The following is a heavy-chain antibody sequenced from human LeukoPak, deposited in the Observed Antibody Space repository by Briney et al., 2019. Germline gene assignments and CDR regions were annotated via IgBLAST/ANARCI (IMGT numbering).Heavy chain of an antibody. CDR2: ISGSGGST. Sequence: GGLRLSCAASGFTFSSYAMSWVRQAPGKGLEWVSAISGSGGSTYYADSVKGRFTISRDNSKNTLYLQMNSLRAEDTAVCYCAKGISLLWFGELPWGQGTLVTVSS. V-gene: IGHV3-23*01. D-gene: IGHD3-10*01. CDR3: AKGISLLWFGELP. J-gene: IGHJ5*02. CDR1: GFTFSSYA.